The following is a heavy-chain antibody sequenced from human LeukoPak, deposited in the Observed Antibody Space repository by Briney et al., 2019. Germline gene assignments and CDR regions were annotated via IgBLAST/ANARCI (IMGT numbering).Heavy chain of an antibody. CDR3: ARGWDYDSGGRPTAYVY. D-gene: IGHD3-22*01. Sequence: ASVKVSCKASGGTFRKYAINWVRQAPGPGLEWMGGIIPIFGTANYAQKFQGRVTITADESTSTVYMEMNSLKFEDTAVCYCARGWDYDSGGRPTAYVYWGQGTLVTVSS. V-gene: IGHV1-69*01. J-gene: IGHJ4*02. CDR2: IIPIFGTA. CDR1: GGTFRKYA.